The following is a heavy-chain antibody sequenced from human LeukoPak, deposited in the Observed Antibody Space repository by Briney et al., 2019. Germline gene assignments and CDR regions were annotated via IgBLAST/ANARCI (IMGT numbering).Heavy chain of an antibody. V-gene: IGHV1-18*01. CDR3: ARAAVSTVTAGGIDY. Sequence: GSSVKVSCKASGNTFTSYGISWVRQAPGQGLEWMEWISAYSGNTEYAEHIQVRVTMTTDTSTSTAYMELRSLRSDDTAVYYCARAAVSTVTAGGIDYWGQGTLVTVSS. CDR1: GNTFTSYG. D-gene: IGHD2-21*02. CDR2: ISAYSGNT. J-gene: IGHJ4*02.